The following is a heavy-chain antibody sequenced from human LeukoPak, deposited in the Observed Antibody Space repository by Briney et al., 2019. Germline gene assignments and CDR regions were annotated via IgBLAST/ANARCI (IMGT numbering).Heavy chain of an antibody. CDR1: GFTFSSNA. J-gene: IGHJ4*02. Sequence: PGGSLRLSCAASGFTFSSNAMSWVRQAPGKGLEWVANIKQDGSEKYYVDSVKGRFTISRDNAKNSLYLQMNSLRAEDTAVYYCARGEMATITDWGQGTLVTVSS. D-gene: IGHD5-24*01. V-gene: IGHV3-7*04. CDR2: IKQDGSEK. CDR3: ARGEMATITD.